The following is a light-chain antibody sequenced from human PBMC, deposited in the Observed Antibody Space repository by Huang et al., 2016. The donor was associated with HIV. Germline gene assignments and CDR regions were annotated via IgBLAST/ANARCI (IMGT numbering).Light chain of an antibody. CDR2: KAS. Sequence: DIQMTQSPSTLSASVGDRITITCRASQSISSWLAWYQQKPGKAPNLLIYKASSLESGVPSRFSGSGSGTEFTLTISSLQPDDVATYYCQHYNSFPWTFGQGTRVEIK. V-gene: IGKV1-5*03. J-gene: IGKJ1*01. CDR3: QHYNSFPWT. CDR1: QSISSW.